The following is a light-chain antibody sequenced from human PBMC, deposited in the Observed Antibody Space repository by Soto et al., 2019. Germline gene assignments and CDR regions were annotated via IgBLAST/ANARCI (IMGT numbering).Light chain of an antibody. V-gene: IGKV3-20*01. CDR1: QSIGGNF. CDR3: LQDYNYPPT. Sequence: EIVLTQSPGTLSLSPGEGATLSCRASQSIGGNFLAWYQQKRGQAPRLLIHGASNRATGIPDRFSGSGSGTDFTLTITRLEPEDCATYYCLQDYNYPPTFGPGTRVEIK. J-gene: IGKJ1*01. CDR2: GAS.